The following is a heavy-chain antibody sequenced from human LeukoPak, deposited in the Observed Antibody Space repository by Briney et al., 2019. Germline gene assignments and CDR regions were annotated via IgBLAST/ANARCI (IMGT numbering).Heavy chain of an antibody. CDR2: IYYSGST. Sequence: KPSETLSLTCTVSGGSISSSSYYWGWIRQPPGKGLEWIGSIYYSGSTYYNPSLKSRVTISVDTSKNQFSLKLSSVTAADTAVYYCARERRTYYDFWSGYSLQDHKQYYFDYWGQGTLVTVSS. CDR1: GGSISSSSYY. CDR3: ARERRTYYDFWSGYSLQDHKQYYFDY. V-gene: IGHV4-39*07. J-gene: IGHJ4*02. D-gene: IGHD3-3*01.